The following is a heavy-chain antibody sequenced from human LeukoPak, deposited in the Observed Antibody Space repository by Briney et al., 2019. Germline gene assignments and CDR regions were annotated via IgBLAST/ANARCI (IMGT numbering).Heavy chain of an antibody. CDR3: ARPMVRGGQFDY. V-gene: IGHV1-3*01. J-gene: IGHJ4*02. Sequence: EASVKVSCKASGYTFTSYAMHWVRQAPGQRLEWMGRINAGNGNTKYSQKFQGRVTITRDTSASTAYMELSSLRSEDTAVYYCARPMVRGGQFDYWGQGTLVTVSS. CDR2: INAGNGNT. D-gene: IGHD3-10*01. CDR1: GYTFTSYA.